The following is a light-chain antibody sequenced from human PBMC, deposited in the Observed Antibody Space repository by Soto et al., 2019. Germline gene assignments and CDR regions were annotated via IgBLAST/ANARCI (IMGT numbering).Light chain of an antibody. CDR3: MKALHAPLT. CDR1: QSLLHTNGYNY. CDR2: LGS. Sequence: DIVMTQSPLSLPVTPGEPASISCRSSQSLLHTNGYNYLDWYLQKPGQSPQLLIYLGSNRASRVPDRFSSSGSGTDFTLIISRVEVDDILVYSCMKALHAPLTFGPGNKVNI. V-gene: IGKV2-28*01. J-gene: IGKJ3*01.